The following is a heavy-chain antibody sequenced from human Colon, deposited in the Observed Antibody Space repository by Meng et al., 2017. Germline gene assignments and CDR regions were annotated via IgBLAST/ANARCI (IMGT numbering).Heavy chain of an antibody. CDR2: IYHSATT. CDR3: ARDQREVGTSCLDH. Sequence: SETLSLTCTVSGGSISSYYWSWIRQPPGKGLEWIGYIYHSATTNYNPSLKSRVTISVDSSNNQFSLKLSSVTAADTAVYYCARDQREVGTSCLDHWGQGTLVTVSS. D-gene: IGHD2-2*01. CDR1: GGSISSYY. V-gene: IGHV4-59*01. J-gene: IGHJ4*02.